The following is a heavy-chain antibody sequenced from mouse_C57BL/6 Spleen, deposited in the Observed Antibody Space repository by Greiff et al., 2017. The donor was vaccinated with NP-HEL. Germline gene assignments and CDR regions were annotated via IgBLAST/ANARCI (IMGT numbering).Heavy chain of an antibody. J-gene: IGHJ3*01. CDR1: GFTFSDYG. Sequence: EVQLQESGGGLVKPGGSLKLSCAASGFTFSDYGMHWVRQAPEKGLEWVAYISSGSSTIYYADTVKGRFTISRDNAKNTLFLQMTSLRSEDTAMYYCARPTRAWFAYWGQGTLVTVSA. CDR2: ISSGSSTI. D-gene: IGHD2-10*01. CDR3: ARPTRAWFAY. V-gene: IGHV5-17*01.